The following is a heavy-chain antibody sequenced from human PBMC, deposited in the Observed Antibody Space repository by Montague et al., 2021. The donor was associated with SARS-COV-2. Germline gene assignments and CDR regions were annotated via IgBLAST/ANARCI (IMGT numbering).Heavy chain of an antibody. V-gene: IGHV4-59*13. CDR1: GGSISRYY. Sequence: SETLSLTCTVSGGSISRYYWSWIRQPPGKGLEWIGYIDYSGSTKYSPSLKSRVTISVDTSKNQFSLRLNSVTAADTAVYYCARERGYDSSGYYAYFDYWGQGTLVTVSS. CDR2: IDYSGST. J-gene: IGHJ4*02. CDR3: ARERGYDSSGYYAYFDY. D-gene: IGHD3-22*01.